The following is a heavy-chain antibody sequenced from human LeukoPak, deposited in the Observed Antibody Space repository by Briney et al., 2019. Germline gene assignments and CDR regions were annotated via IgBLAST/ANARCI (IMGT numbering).Heavy chain of an antibody. V-gene: IGHV4-30-2*01. CDR1: GGAISSGGYS. CDR2: IYHSGGT. D-gene: IGHD5-18*01. CDR3: ATYVDAAMVRSDY. J-gene: IGHJ4*02. Sequence: PSQTLSLTCVVSGGAISSGGYSWSWIRQPPRKGLEWVGYIYHSGGTYYSPSLKSRATVSVDRSKNQFSPKLSSVTAADTAVYYCATYVDAAMVRSDYWGQGTLVTVSS.